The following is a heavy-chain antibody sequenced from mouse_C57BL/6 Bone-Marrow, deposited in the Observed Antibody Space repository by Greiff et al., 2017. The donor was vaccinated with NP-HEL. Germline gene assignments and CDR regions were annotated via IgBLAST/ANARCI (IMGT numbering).Heavy chain of an antibody. D-gene: IGHD1-1*01. CDR1: GYTFTSYT. Sequence: QVQLQQSGAELARPGASVKMSCKASGYTFTSYTMHWVKQRPGQGLEWIGYINPSSGYTKYNQKFKDKATLTADKSSSTAYMQLSSLTSEDSAVYNCARRGGSYYYGSSYVYAMDYWGQGTSVTVSS. CDR3: ARRGGSYYYGSSYVYAMDY. J-gene: IGHJ4*01. V-gene: IGHV1-4*01. CDR2: INPSSGYT.